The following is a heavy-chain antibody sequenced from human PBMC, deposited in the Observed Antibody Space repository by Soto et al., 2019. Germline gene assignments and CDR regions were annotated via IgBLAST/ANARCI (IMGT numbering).Heavy chain of an antibody. CDR3: ARPIAARAWFDT. D-gene: IGHD6-6*01. Sequence: SETLSLTCTVSGGSISSGGYYWSWIRQHPVKGLEWIGYIYYSGSTYYNPSLKSRVTISVDTSKNQFSLKLSSVTAADTAVYYCARPIAARAWFDTWGQGTLVTVSP. J-gene: IGHJ5*02. V-gene: IGHV4-31*03. CDR2: IYYSGST. CDR1: GGSISSGGYY.